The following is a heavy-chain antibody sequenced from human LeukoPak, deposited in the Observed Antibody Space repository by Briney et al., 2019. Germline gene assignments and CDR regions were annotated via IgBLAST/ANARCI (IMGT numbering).Heavy chain of an antibody. CDR2: INHGGST. V-gene: IGHV4-34*01. D-gene: IGHD6-19*01. Sequence: PSETLSLTCAVYGGSFSGYYWSWIRQPPGKGLEWIGEINHGGSTNYNPSLKSRVTISVDTSKNQFSLKLSSVTAADTAVYYCARGMGIAVAGQVGATSGYDYWGQGTLVTVSS. J-gene: IGHJ4*02. CDR3: ARGMGIAVAGQVGATSGYDY. CDR1: GGSFSGYY.